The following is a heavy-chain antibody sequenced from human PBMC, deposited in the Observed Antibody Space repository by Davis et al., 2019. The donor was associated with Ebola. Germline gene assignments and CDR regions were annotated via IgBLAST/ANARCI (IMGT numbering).Heavy chain of an antibody. J-gene: IGHJ4*02. Sequence: SETLSLTCTVSGGSISSSSYYWGWIRQPPGKGLEWIGSIYYSGSTYYNPSLKSRVTISVDTSKNQFSLKLSSVTAADTAVYFCARGLSGSPPPAAIFDYWGQGTLVTVSS. D-gene: IGHD2-2*01. CDR1: GGSISSSSYY. V-gene: IGHV4-39*01. CDR2: IYYSGST. CDR3: ARGLSGSPPPAAIFDY.